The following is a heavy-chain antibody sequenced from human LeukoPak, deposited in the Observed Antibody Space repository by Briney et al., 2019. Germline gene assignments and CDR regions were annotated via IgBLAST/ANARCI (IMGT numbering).Heavy chain of an antibody. D-gene: IGHD5-18*01. CDR1: GFTFDDYG. CDR2: IKQDGSEE. J-gene: IGHJ4*02. CDR3: ARDSPERGYSYGPLDNYFDY. V-gene: IGHV3-7*01. Sequence: GGSLRLSCAAPGFTFDDYGMSWVRQAPGKGLEWVANIKQDGSEEYYVDSVKGRFTISRDNAKNSLYVQMNSLRAEDTAVYYCARDSPERGYSYGPLDNYFDYWGQGTLVTVSS.